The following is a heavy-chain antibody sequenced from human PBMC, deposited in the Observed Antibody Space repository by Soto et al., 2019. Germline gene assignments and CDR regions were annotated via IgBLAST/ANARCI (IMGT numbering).Heavy chain of an antibody. V-gene: IGHV3-23*01. CDR2: IVGNGGST. CDR3: AEAGSRWYWYFDL. CDR1: GFTFSNYA. D-gene: IGHD6-13*01. J-gene: IGHJ2*01. Sequence: EVQLLESGGGLVQPGGSLRLSCAVSGFTFSNYAMTWVRQAPGKGLEWVSGIVGNGGSTYYADFVKGRFTISRDNXTNTVYLQMNSLRAGDAAVYYCAEAGSRWYWYFDLWGRGTLVTVSS.